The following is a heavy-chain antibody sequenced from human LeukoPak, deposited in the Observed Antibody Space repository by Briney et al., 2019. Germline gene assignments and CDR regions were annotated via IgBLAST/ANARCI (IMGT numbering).Heavy chain of an antibody. Sequence: GGSLRLSCAASGFTFSSYAMHWVRQAPGKGLEWVAVISYDGSNKYYADSVKGRFTISRDNSKNTLYLQMNSLRAEDTAVYYCSLMREYYFDYWGQGTLVTVSS. CDR1: GFTFSSYA. J-gene: IGHJ4*02. CDR3: SLMREYYFDY. V-gene: IGHV3-30*04. D-gene: IGHD3-10*01. CDR2: ISYDGSNK.